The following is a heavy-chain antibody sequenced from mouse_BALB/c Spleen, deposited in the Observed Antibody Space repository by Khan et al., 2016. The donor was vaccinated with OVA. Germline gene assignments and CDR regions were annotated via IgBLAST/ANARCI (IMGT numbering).Heavy chain of an antibody. CDR1: GYTFSNYR. CDR3: ASRGAARATWDYFDY. CDR2: IYPGGGYT. Sequence: QVQLQQSGTELAKPGTSVKMSCKAAGYTFSNYRIGWVKQRPGHGLEWIGDIYPGGGYTNYNENFKGKATLTADTSSSTAYMQLSSLASEDSAIDYCASRGAARATWDYFDYWGQGTTLTVSS. D-gene: IGHD3-1*01. V-gene: IGHV1-63*02. J-gene: IGHJ2*01.